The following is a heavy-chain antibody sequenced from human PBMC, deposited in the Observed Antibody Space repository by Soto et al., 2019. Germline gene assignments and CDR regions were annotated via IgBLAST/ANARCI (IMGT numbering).Heavy chain of an antibody. V-gene: IGHV4-31*03. CDR3: ARVEKSSWYYFDY. CDR1: GGSISSGGYY. D-gene: IGHD6-19*01. J-gene: IGHJ4*02. Sequence: TSETLSLTCTVSGGSISSGGYYWSWIRQHPGKGLEWIGYIYYSGSTYYNPSLKSRVTISVDTSKNQFSLKLSSVTAADTAVYYCARVEKSSWYYFDYWGQGTLVTVSS. CDR2: IYYSGST.